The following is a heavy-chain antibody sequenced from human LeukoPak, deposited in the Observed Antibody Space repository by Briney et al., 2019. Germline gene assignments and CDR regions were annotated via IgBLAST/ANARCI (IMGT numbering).Heavy chain of an antibody. CDR3: AREASATARPFVSNDY. D-gene: IGHD6-6*01. J-gene: IGHJ4*02. Sequence: PSETLSLTCTVSGGSISSYYWSWVRQPAGKGLEWIGRIHSSGSTDYNPSLKSRVTMSVDTSKNQFSLKVRSVTAADTAVYYCAREASATARPFVSNDYWGQGTLVTVSP. V-gene: IGHV4-4*07. CDR2: IHSSGST. CDR1: GGSISSYY.